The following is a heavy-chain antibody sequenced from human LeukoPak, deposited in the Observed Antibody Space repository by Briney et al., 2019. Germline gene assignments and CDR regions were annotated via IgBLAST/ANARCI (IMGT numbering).Heavy chain of an antibody. Sequence: HPGGSLRLSCAASGFTFSSYEMNWVRQAPGKGLEWVSYISSSGSTIYYADSVKGRFTISRDNANKSLYLQINSLRAKDKAVYYCARNRRGIVVVTAIDYWGQGTLVTVSS. CDR3: ARNRRGIVVVTAIDY. J-gene: IGHJ4*02. D-gene: IGHD2-21*02. CDR2: ISSSGSTI. CDR1: GFTFSSYE. V-gene: IGHV3-48*03.